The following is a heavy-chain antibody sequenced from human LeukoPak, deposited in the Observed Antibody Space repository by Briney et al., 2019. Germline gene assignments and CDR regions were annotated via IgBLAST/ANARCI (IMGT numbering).Heavy chain of an antibody. CDR3: AKSNGYGLVDI. J-gene: IGHJ3*02. CDR2: INHSGST. V-gene: IGHV4-34*01. D-gene: IGHD3-10*01. Sequence: PSETLSLTCAVYGGSFSGNYWSWIRQPPGKGLEWIGEINHSGSTNYNPSPKSRVAISLDTSRNQFSLKLNSVTAADTAVYYCAKSNGYGLVDIWGQGTMVTVSS. CDR1: GGSFSGNY.